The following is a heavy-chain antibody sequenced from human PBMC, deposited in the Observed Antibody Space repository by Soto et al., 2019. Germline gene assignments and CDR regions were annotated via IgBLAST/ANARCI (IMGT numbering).Heavy chain of an antibody. D-gene: IGHD6-6*01. CDR3: ARASPYSSSSPYYYYYAMDV. CDR1: GFIFSSYV. V-gene: IGHV3-30-3*01. CDR2: ISYDGSNK. Sequence: QVQLVESGGGVVQPGRSLRLSCAASGFIFSSYVMHWVRQAPGKGLEWVAVISYDGSNKYYADSVKGRFTISRDNSKNTLYLPMNSLRADDTAVYYCARASPYSSSSPYYYYYAMDVWGPGTTVTVSS. J-gene: IGHJ6*02.